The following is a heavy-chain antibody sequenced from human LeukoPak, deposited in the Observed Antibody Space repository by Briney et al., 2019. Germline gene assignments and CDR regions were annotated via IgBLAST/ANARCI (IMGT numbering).Heavy chain of an antibody. J-gene: IGHJ6*02. CDR3: ARDSPKAYCYGMDV. CDR2: ISAYNGNT. CDR1: GYTFTSYG. Sequence: ASVKVSCKASGYTFTSYGISWVRQAPGQGLEWMGWISAYNGNTNYAQKLQGRVTMTTDTSTSTAYMELRSLRSDDTAVYYCARDSPKAYCYGMDVWGQGTTVTVSS. V-gene: IGHV1-18*01.